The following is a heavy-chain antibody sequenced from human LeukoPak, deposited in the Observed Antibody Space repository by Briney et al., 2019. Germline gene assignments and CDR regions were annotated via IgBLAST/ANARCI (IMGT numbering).Heavy chain of an antibody. CDR2: INPNSCGT. CDR3: ARDLRRGSSGWYWGDWFDP. J-gene: IGHJ5*02. CDR1: GYTFTRYY. Sequence: ASVTVSCKASGYTFTRYYMHWVRQAPGQGREWMGWINPNSCGTNYPQKFQGRVTMSRDTSISTAYMELSRLRSDDTAVYYCARDLRRGSSGWYWGDWFDPWGQGTLVTVSS. V-gene: IGHV1-2*02. D-gene: IGHD6-19*01.